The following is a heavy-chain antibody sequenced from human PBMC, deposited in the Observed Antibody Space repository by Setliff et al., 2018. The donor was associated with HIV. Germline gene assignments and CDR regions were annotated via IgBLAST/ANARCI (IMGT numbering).Heavy chain of an antibody. J-gene: IGHJ4*02. V-gene: IGHV3-23*01. CDR1: GFTFSNYA. CDR3: AKTFYYDSSGNHNFEY. D-gene: IGHD3-22*01. CDR2: ILSTGERT. Sequence: PGGSLRLSCAASGFTFSNYAMSWVRQAPGEGLEWVSAILSTGERTFYADSVKGRFTISRDNSKNTVYLQMNSLRAGDTAVYYCAKTFYYDSSGNHNFEYWGQGTLVTSPQ.